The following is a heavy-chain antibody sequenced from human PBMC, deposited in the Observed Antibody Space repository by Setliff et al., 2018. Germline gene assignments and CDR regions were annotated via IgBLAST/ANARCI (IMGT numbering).Heavy chain of an antibody. D-gene: IGHD3-9*01. V-gene: IGHV4-30-4*08. CDR3: ARGYYDILTGYDIGY. CDR1: GGSISSGDYY. Sequence: SETLSLTCTVSGGSISSGDYYWSWIRQPPGKGLEWIGYIYYSGSTYYNPYLKSRVTISVDTSKNQFALKLSSVTAADTAVYYCARGYYDILTGYDIGYWGQGTLVTVSS. CDR2: IYYSGST. J-gene: IGHJ4*02.